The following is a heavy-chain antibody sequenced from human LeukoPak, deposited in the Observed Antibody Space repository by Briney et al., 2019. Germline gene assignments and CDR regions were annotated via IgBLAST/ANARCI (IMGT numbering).Heavy chain of an antibody. Sequence: ASVKVSCKASGYTFTSYGISWVRQAPGQGLEWMGWISAYNGNTNYAQKFQGRDTMTRDTSISTAYMELSRLRSDDTAVYYCAPESITYHWFGPWGQGTLVTVSS. D-gene: IGHD3-10*01. CDR3: APESITYHWFGP. CDR2: ISAYNGNT. J-gene: IGHJ5*02. V-gene: IGHV1-18*01. CDR1: GYTFTSYG.